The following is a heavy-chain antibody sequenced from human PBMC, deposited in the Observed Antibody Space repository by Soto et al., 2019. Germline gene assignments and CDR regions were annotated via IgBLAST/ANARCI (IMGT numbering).Heavy chain of an antibody. V-gene: IGHV3-74*01. CDR3: AAYLVLGSGSLGH. J-gene: IGHJ4*02. CDR2: IKTDGSET. CDR1: GFTFSSYW. D-gene: IGHD3-10*01. Sequence: EVQLVESGGGLVQPGGSLRLSCAVSGFTFSSYWMHWVRQAPGKGLEWVSRIKTDGSETNYENSVRDRFTTIRDIDKNTLHLQMNKLTTDDTAVYYCAAYLVLGSGSLGHWCQGTLVTVSS.